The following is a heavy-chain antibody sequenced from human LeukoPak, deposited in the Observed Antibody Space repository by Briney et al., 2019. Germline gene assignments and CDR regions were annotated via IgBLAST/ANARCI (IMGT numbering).Heavy chain of an antibody. V-gene: IGHV3-15*01. CDR2: IKSKTDDGTT. CDR1: VFTLTNAT. D-gene: IGHD5-12*01. Sequence: GGSLRLSCAASVFTLTNATTSSGRHTPGKGLGWVGHIKSKTDDGTTDYTSPVEARFTITIESSKNTLKLQMNNPKTEQKTVDYCSTERGYRGYGRLSFFFDYWGQETLFTVSS. J-gene: IGHJ4*02. CDR3: STERGYRGYGRLSFFFDY.